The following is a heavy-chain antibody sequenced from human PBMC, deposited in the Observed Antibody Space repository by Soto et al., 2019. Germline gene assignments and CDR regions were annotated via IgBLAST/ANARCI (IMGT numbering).Heavy chain of an antibody. V-gene: IGHV1-69*13. D-gene: IGHD4-17*01. Sequence: SVKVSCKASGGTFSIYAISGVRQAPVQWLDWMGGIIPIFGTANYAQKFQGRVTITADESTSTAYMELSSLRSEDTAVYYCARDSTVSSTPYYYYYYGMDVWGQGTTVTVSS. CDR1: GGTFSIYA. CDR3: ARDSTVSSTPYYYYYYGMDV. J-gene: IGHJ6*02. CDR2: IIPIFGTA.